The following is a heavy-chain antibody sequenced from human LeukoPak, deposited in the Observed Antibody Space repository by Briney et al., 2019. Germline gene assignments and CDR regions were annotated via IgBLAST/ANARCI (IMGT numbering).Heavy chain of an antibody. V-gene: IGHV4-39*01. J-gene: IGHJ4*02. CDR1: GGSISSSSYY. Sequence: PSETLSLTCTVSGGSISSSSYYWGWIRQPSGEGLEWIGSIYYSGSTYYNPSLKSRVTISVDTSKNQFSLKLSSVTAADTAVYYCASITLRVLDYWGQGTLVTVSS. D-gene: IGHD3-3*01. CDR2: IYYSGST. CDR3: ASITLRVLDY.